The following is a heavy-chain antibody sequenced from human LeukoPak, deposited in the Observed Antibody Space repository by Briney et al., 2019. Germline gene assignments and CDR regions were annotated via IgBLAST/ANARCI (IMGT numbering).Heavy chain of an antibody. Sequence: GASVKVSCKASGYTFTGYYIHWVRQAPGQGLEWMGWINPNSGGTTYAQKFQGRVTVTRDTSISTVYMEMSSLTSGDTAVYYCTREDYWGQGTLVIVSS. CDR2: INPNSGGT. CDR1: GYTFTGYY. CDR3: TREDY. J-gene: IGHJ4*02. V-gene: IGHV1-2*02.